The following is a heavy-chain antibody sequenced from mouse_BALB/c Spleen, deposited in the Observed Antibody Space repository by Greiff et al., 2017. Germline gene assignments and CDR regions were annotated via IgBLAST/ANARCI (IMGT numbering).Heavy chain of an antibody. CDR2: ISSGSSTI. D-gene: IGHD3-1*01. V-gene: IGHV5-17*02. CDR3: ARGLWGDYAMDY. CDR1: GFTFSSFG. Sequence: EVKLMESGGGLVQPGGSRKLSCAASGFTFSSFGMHWVRQAPEKGLEWVAYISSGSSTIYYADTVKGRFTISRDNPKNTLFLQMTSLRSEDTAMYYCARGLWGDYAMDYWGQGTSVTVSS. J-gene: IGHJ4*01.